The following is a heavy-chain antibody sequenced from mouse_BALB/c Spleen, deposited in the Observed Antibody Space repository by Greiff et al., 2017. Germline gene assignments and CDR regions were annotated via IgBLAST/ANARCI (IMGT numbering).Heavy chain of an antibody. Sequence: EVQLQESGGGLVQPGGSMKLSCVASGFTFSNYWMNWVRQSPEKGLEWVAEIRLKSNNYATHYAESVKGRFTISRDDSKSSVYLQMNNLRAEDTGIYYCTQALLDYWGQGTSVTVSS. D-gene: IGHD6-1*01. CDR3: TQALLDY. CDR2: IRLKSNNYAT. J-gene: IGHJ4*01. CDR1: GFTFSNYW. V-gene: IGHV6-6*02.